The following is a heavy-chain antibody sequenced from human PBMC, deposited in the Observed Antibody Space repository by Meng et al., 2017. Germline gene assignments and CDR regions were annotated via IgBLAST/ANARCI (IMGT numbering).Heavy chain of an antibody. D-gene: IGHD7-27*01. CDR3: AHRSSAWAFDS. V-gene: IGHV2-5*02. J-gene: IGHJ4*02. CDR1: WFSLSVGVVG. Sequence: QLPFKASGPQPVNPPQPPTLTSTFSWFSLSVGVVGVGWIRPPPGKALEWLALIYWDDDTRYSPSLKSRLSITKDTSKNQVFLTMTNMDPVDTATYYCAHRSSAWAFDSWGQGTLVTVSS. CDR2: IYWDDDT.